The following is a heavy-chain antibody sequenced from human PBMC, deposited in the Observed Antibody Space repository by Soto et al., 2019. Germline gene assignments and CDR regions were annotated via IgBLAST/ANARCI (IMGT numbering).Heavy chain of an antibody. V-gene: IGHV1-69*13. J-gene: IGHJ5*02. CDR2: IIPIFGTA. D-gene: IGHD3-3*01. Sequence: SVKVSCKASGGTFSSYAISWVRQAPGQGLEWMGGIIPIFGTANYAQKFQGRVTITADESTSTAYMELSSLRSEDTAVYYCASHPDYDFWSGYSYNWFDPWGQGTLVTSPQ. CDR1: GGTFSSYA. CDR3: ASHPDYDFWSGYSYNWFDP.